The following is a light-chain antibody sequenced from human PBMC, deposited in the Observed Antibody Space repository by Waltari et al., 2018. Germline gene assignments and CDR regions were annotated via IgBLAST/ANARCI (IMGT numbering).Light chain of an antibody. CDR1: QSVTSSH. CDR3: QQYNNWPLT. Sequence: EIVMTQSPATLSVSPGESATLSCRAIQSVTSSHLAWYQQKPGQPPRLLIYGVSTRATGIPARFSGSGSETEFTLTISSLQSEDFAVYYCQQYNNWPLTFGGGTKVEIK. V-gene: IGKV3-15*01. CDR2: GVS. J-gene: IGKJ4*01.